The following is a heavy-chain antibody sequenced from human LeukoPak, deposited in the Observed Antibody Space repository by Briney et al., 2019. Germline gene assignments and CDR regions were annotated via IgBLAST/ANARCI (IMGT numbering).Heavy chain of an antibody. J-gene: IGHJ4*02. D-gene: IGHD1-26*01. CDR2: ITSSSAYI. V-gene: IGHV3-21*06. Sequence: GGSLRLSCAASGFTFSSYSMHWVRQAPGKGLEWVPSITSSSAYIYYADSVKGRFTISRDNAKNSLYLQMNSLRAEDTAVYYCARGSAGATRGAYWGQGTLITVSS. CDR3: ARGSAGATRGAY. CDR1: GFTFSSYS.